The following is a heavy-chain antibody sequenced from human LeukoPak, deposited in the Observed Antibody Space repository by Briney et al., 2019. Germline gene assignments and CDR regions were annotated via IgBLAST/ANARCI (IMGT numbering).Heavy chain of an antibody. J-gene: IGHJ4*02. Sequence: SETLSLTCAVDGGSCSGYYWSWIRQPPGKGLEWIGEINHSGSTNYNRSLKSRVTISGDRSKNQFSLKLSSVTAADTAVYYCARGYDGSGYGYWGQGTLVTVSS. D-gene: IGHD3-22*01. CDR1: GGSCSGYY. CDR2: INHSGST. CDR3: ARGYDGSGYGY. V-gene: IGHV4-34*01.